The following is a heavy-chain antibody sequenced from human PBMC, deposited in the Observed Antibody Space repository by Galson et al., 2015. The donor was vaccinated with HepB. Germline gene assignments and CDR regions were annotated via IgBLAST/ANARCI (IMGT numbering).Heavy chain of an antibody. CDR2: ISWNSGSI. CDR1: GFTFDDYA. V-gene: IGHV3-9*01. D-gene: IGHD1-14*01. Sequence: SLRLSCAASGFTFDDYAMHWVRQAPGKGLEWVSGISWNSGSIGYADSVKGRFTISRDNAKNSLYLQMNSLRAEDTALYYCAKAPRIQKTHFDYWGQGTLVTVSS. J-gene: IGHJ4*02. CDR3: AKAPRIQKTHFDY.